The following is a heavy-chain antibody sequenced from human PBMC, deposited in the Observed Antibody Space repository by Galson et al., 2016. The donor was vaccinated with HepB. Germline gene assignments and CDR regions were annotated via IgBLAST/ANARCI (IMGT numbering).Heavy chain of an antibody. CDR1: GGSLTSDKW. V-gene: IGHV4-4*02. CDR2: VFFGGAT. J-gene: IGHJ5*02. Sequence: SETLSLTCEVSGGSLTSDKWWSWVRQSPGRGLEWIGDVFFGGATLFNPSLADRVSMSPDKSKNQFSLKMTSLTAADTALSYCTRRADYFATFDAWGPGGAVLVSS. D-gene: IGHD2/OR15-2a*01. CDR3: TRRADYFATFDA.